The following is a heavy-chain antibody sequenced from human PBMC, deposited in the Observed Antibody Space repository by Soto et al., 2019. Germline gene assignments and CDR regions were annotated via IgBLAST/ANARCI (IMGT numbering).Heavy chain of an antibody. CDR3: AKMGFRGSTGSYHYTMDV. J-gene: IGHJ6*02. CDR1: GFTFSTYA. D-gene: IGHD1-26*01. Sequence: GGSLRLSCAASGFTFSTYAMSWVRQAPGKGLERVSVMSGSGSSSYHADSVKGRFTISRDNSKNTLYLQMKSLRAEDTAVYYCAKMGFRGSTGSYHYTMDVWGQGTTVTVS. V-gene: IGHV3-23*01. CDR2: MSGSGSSS.